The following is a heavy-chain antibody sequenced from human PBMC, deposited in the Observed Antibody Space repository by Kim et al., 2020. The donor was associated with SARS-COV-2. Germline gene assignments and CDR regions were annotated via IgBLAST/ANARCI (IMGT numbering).Heavy chain of an antibody. D-gene: IGHD3-3*01. CDR2: INHSGST. CDR3: ARGGYYYFWSGYQNWFDP. V-gene: IGHV4-34*01. Sequence: SETLSLTCAVYGGSFSGYYWSWIRQPPGKGLEWIGEINHSGSTNYNPSLKSRVTISVDTSKNQFSLKLSSVTAADTAVYYCARGGYYYFWSGYQNWFDPWGQGTLVTGSS. J-gene: IGHJ5*02. CDR1: GGSFSGYY.